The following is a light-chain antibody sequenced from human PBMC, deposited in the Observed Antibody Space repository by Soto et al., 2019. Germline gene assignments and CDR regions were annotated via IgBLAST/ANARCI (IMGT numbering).Light chain of an antibody. CDR2: AAS. CDR3: QKYNSSPRT. Sequence: DIQMTQAPSSLSASVGDRVTITCRANQAISNFLAWYQQKPGKVPKLLIYAASTLQSGVPSRFSGSGSGTDFTLPISSLQPADAAPYCCQKYNSSPRTFGQGNTVQI. J-gene: IGKJ2*02. V-gene: IGKV1-27*01. CDR1: QAISNF.